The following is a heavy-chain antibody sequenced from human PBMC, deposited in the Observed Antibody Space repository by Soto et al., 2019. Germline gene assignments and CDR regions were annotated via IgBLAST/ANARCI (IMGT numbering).Heavy chain of an antibody. Sequence: QVHLVQSGAEVKKPGASMKVSCTASGYTLTSHHVHWVRQAPGRRLEWMGSINPANGVAQYTARFQFRVIMTRDTSTSTVYMELRGLTSEDTASFYCARWGGVGLDGSAAFDIWGQGTMVTVS. V-gene: IGHV1-46*01. CDR1: GYTLTSHH. J-gene: IGHJ3*02. CDR2: INPANGVA. D-gene: IGHD1-1*01. CDR3: ARWGGVGLDGSAAFDI.